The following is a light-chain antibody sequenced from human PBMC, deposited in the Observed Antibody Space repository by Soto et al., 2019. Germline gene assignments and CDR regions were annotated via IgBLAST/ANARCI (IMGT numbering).Light chain of an antibody. CDR3: AEWDDSLNGYV. V-gene: IGLV1-44*01. J-gene: IGLJ1*01. CDR2: SNN. Sequence: QSALTQPPSASGTPGQRVTISCSGSSSNIGSNTVNWYQQLPGTAPKLLIYSNNQRPSGVPDRFSGSKSGTSASLAISGLQSEDEADYYCAEWDDSLNGYVFGPGTKVTVL. CDR1: SSNIGSNT.